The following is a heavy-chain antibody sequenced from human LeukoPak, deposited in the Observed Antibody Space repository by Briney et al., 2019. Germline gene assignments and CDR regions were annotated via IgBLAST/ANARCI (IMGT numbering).Heavy chain of an antibody. V-gene: IGHV3-23*01. D-gene: IGHD4-23*01. Sequence: GGSLRLSCAASGFTFSSYAMSWVRQAPGKGLEWVSAISGSAGSTYYADSVKGRFTISRDNTKNTLFLQMNSLRAEDTALYYCARDRSGGNYATFDYWGQGTLVTVSS. CDR3: ARDRSGGNYATFDY. CDR2: ISGSAGST. CDR1: GFTFSSYA. J-gene: IGHJ4*02.